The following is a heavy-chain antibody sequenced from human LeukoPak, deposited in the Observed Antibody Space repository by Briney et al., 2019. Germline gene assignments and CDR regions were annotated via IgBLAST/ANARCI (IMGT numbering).Heavy chain of an antibody. D-gene: IGHD3-9*01. V-gene: IGHV4-61*02. CDR3: ASIFRGYYDILTGYYVAGWFDP. CDR1: GGSISSGSYY. CDR2: IYTSGST. J-gene: IGHJ5*02. Sequence: PSETLSLTCTVSGGSISSGSYYWSWIRQPAGKGLEWIGRIYTSGSTNYNPSLKSRVTISVDTSKNQFSLKLSSVTAADTAVYYCASIFRGYYDILTGYYVAGWFDPWGQGTLVTVSS.